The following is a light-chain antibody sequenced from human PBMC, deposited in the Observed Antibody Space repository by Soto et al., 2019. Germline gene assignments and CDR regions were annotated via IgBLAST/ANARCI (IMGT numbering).Light chain of an antibody. J-gene: IGKJ4*01. CDR1: QSVSSN. Sequence: EIVMTQSPGTLSVSPGERVIFSCRASQSVSSNLGWYQQKRGQTPRLRIYGASTRATGIPDRFSGSGSGTEFTLTFSSLQSEDFALYYCQQYNNWPLTFGGGTKVDIK. CDR3: QQYNNWPLT. CDR2: GAS. V-gene: IGKV3-15*01.